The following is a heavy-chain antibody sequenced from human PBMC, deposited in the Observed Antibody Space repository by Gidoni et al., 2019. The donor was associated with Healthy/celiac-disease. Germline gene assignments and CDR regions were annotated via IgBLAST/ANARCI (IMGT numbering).Heavy chain of an antibody. CDR2: INSDGSST. D-gene: IGHD6-13*01. J-gene: IGHJ4*02. V-gene: IGHV3-74*01. CDR3: ARQYYSSWYPEYYFDY. CDR1: GFTFSSYW. Sequence: EVQRVESGGGLVQPGGSLRLSCAASGFTFSSYWMHWVRQAPGKGLVWVSRINSDGSSTSYADSVKGRFTISRDNAKNTLYLQMNSLRAEDTAVYYCARQYYSSWYPEYYFDYWGQGTLVTVSS.